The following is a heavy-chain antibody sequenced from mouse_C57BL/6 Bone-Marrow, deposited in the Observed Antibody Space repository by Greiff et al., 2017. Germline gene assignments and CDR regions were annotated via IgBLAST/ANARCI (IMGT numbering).Heavy chain of an antibody. CDR2: IYPRSGNT. J-gene: IGHJ1*03. D-gene: IGHD2-5*01. CDR1: GYTFTSYG. Sequence: VQLQQSGAELARPGASVKLSCKASGYTFTSYGISWVKQRTGQGLEWIGEIYPRSGNTYYNEKFKGKATLTADKSSSTAYMELRSLTSEDSAVYFCARGDYSNYVHWYFDVWGTGTTVTVSS. V-gene: IGHV1-81*01. CDR3: ARGDYSNYVHWYFDV.